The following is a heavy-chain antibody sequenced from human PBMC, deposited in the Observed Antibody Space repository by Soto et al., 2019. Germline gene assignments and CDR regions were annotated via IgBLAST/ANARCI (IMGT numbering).Heavy chain of an antibody. D-gene: IGHD3-22*01. J-gene: IGHJ3*02. CDR2: IYHSGST. V-gene: IGHV4-4*02. CDR3: ARASGDSSVEVTFDI. CDR1: GGSISSSNC. Sequence: SETLSLTCAVSGGSISSSNCWSFVRQPPGKGLEWIGEIYHSGSTNYNPSLKSRVTISVDKSKNQFSLKLSSVTAADTAVYYCARASGDSSVEVTFDIWGQGTMVTVSS.